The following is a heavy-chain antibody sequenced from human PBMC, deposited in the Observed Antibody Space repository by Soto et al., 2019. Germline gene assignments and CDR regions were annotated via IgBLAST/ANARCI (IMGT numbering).Heavy chain of an antibody. V-gene: IGHV1-69*01. CDR3: ARSRGYSSGYGGNWYFDL. CDR1: GGTFSSYA. D-gene: IGHD6-19*01. Sequence: QVQLVQSGAEVKKPGSSVKVSCKASGGTFSSYAISWVRQAPGQGLEWMGGTIPIFGTANYAQKFQGRVTITADESTSTAYMELSSLRSEDTAVYYCARSRGYSSGYGGNWYFDLWGRGTLVTVSS. J-gene: IGHJ2*01. CDR2: TIPIFGTA.